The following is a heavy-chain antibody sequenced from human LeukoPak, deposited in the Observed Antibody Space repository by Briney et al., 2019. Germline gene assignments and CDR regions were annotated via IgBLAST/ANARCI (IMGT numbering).Heavy chain of an antibody. V-gene: IGHV1-18*01. CDR2: ISPYDGST. Sequence: GASVKVSCKASGYTFITYGINWVRQAPGQGLEWMGWISPYDGSTNFAQSLQGRVTMTTDTITSTAFMELRSLRFEDTALYYCARDKAPRYTYGLGHWGQGTLVTVSS. D-gene: IGHD5-18*01. CDR3: ARDKAPRYTYGLGH. J-gene: IGHJ4*02. CDR1: GYTFITYG.